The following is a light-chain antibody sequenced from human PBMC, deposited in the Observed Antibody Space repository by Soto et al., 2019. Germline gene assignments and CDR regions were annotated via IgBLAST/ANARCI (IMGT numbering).Light chain of an antibody. J-gene: IGLJ1*01. CDR3: AAWDDSLNGYV. V-gene: IGLV1-44*01. CDR1: GSNIGSNT. CDR2: NNS. Sequence: QLVLTQPPSASGTPGQRVTISCSGSGSNIGSNTVNWYQQLPGTAPKLLIYNNSQRPSGVPDRFSGSKSGTSASLAISGIQSDIEADYYCAAWDDSLNGYVFGIGTKLTVL.